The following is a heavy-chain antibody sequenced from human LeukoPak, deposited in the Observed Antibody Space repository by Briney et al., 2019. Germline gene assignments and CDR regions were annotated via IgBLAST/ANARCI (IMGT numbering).Heavy chain of an antibody. V-gene: IGHV3-21*01. CDR2: ISSSSSYI. CDR3: AREELLWFRELLSKGNWFDP. Sequence: PGGSLRLSCAASGFTFSSYSMNWVRQAPGKGLEWVSSISSSSSYIYYADSVKGRFTISRDNAKNSLYLQMNSLRVEDTAVYYCAREELLWFRELLSKGNWFDPWGQGTLVTVSS. J-gene: IGHJ5*02. D-gene: IGHD3-10*01. CDR1: GFTFSSYS.